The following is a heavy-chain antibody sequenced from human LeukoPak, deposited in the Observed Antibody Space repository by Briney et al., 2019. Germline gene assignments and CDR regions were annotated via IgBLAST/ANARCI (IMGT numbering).Heavy chain of an antibody. CDR2: MNPNSGNT. CDR1: GYTFTSYD. J-gene: IGHJ5*02. V-gene: IGHV1-8*01. D-gene: IGHD3-3*01. Sequence: ASVKVSCKASGYTFTSYDINWVRQATGQGLEWMGWMNPNSGNTGYAQKFQGRVTITRNTSISTAYMGLSSLRSEDTAVYYCARGRAYYDFWSGYGWFDPWGQGTLVTVSS. CDR3: ARGRAYYDFWSGYGWFDP.